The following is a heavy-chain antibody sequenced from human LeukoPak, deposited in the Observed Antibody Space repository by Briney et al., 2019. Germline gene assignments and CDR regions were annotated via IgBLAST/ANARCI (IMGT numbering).Heavy chain of an antibody. Sequence: SQTLSLTCTVSAGSITSHDYYWSWIRPAPGKGLKWIGYTHNSGSTFYNPSLKSRFTISVDTSRNQFSLKVRPVTETATAVYYCAREGHDFWSGSRGWFDPWGPGTLVTVSS. V-gene: IGHV4-30-4*01. CDR2: THNSGST. CDR3: AREGHDFWSGSRGWFDP. CDR1: AGSITSHDYY. J-gene: IGHJ5*02. D-gene: IGHD3-3*01.